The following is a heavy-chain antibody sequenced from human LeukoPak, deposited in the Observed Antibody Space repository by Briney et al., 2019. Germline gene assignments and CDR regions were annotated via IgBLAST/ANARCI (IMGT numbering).Heavy chain of an antibody. D-gene: IGHD4-17*01. CDR1: GYTFTSYY. CDR2: INPSGGST. CDR3: ARDRAVTSFPGHYFDY. J-gene: IGHJ4*02. V-gene: IGHV1-46*01. Sequence: GASVKVSCKASGYTFTSYYMHWVRQAPGQGLEWMGIINPSGGSTSYAQKFQGRVTMTRDTSTSTVYMELSSLRSEDTAVYYCARDRAVTSFPGHYFDYWGQGTLVTVSS.